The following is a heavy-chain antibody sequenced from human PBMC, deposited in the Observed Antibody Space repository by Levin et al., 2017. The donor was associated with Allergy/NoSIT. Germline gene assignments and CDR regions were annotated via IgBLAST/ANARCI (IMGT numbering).Heavy chain of an antibody. CDR2: IGTDGDT. CDR1: GFTFTSYD. D-gene: IGHD3-16*01. CDR3: ARARRFNYYNGMDV. Sequence: PVGSLRLSCAVSGFTFTSYDMHWVRQVTGKGLEWVSAIGTDGDTYYPVSVKGRFTISRENAKNSVYLQMNNLRAGDTAVYYCARARRFNYYNGMDVWGQGTTVTVSS. V-gene: IGHV3-13*01. J-gene: IGHJ6*02.